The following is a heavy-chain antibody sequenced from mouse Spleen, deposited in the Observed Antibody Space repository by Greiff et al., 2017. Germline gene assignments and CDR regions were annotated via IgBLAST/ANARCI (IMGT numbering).Heavy chain of an antibody. J-gene: IGHJ2*01. CDR1: GFTFSDYY. CDR2: ISNGGGST. Sequence: EVKLEESGGGLVQPGGSLKLSCATSGFTFSDYYMYWVRQTPEKRLEWVAYISNGGGSTYYPDTVKGRFTISRDNAKNTLYLQMSRLKSEDTAMYYCARVTTVGFDYWGQGTTLTVSS. V-gene: IGHV5-12*02. D-gene: IGHD1-1*01. CDR3: ARVTTVGFDY.